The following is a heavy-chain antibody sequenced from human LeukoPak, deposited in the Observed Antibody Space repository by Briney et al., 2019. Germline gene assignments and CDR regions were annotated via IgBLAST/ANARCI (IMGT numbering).Heavy chain of an antibody. CDR3: ASQYCGGDCYGGPNWFDP. V-gene: IGHV1-69*06. Sequence: ASVKVSCKASGGTFSSYAISWVRQAPGQGLEWMGGIIPIFGTANYAQKLQGRVTITADKSTSTAYMELSSLRSEDTAVYYCASQYCGGDCYGGPNWFDPWGQGTLVTVSS. D-gene: IGHD2-21*02. CDR2: IIPIFGTA. J-gene: IGHJ5*02. CDR1: GGTFSSYA.